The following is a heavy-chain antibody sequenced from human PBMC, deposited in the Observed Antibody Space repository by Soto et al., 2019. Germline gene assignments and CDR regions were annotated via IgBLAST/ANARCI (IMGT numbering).Heavy chain of an antibody. CDR1: GYTFTSYG. V-gene: IGHV1-18*01. J-gene: IGHJ4*02. CDR3: ARDKRDFDWLLPHYYFDY. D-gene: IGHD3-9*01. Sequence: ASVEVSCKASGYTFTSYGISWVRQAHGQGLEWMGWISAYNGNTNYAQKLQGRVTMTTDTSTSTAYMELRSLRSDDTAVYYCARDKRDFDWLLPHYYFDYWGQGTLVTVSS. CDR2: ISAYNGNT.